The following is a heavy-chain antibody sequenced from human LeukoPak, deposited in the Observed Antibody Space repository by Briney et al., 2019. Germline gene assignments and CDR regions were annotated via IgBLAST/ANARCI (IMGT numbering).Heavy chain of an antibody. J-gene: IGHJ4*02. CDR3: ARGWDWSFDH. D-gene: IGHD3/OR15-3a*01. V-gene: IGHV3-48*02. Sequence: GGSLRLSCAASGFSFSDYSMNWVRQAPGKGLGWLSNIRSSGNLRDYADSVKGRFTISRDNAKNSLYLQMNSLRDEDTAIYYCARGWDWSFDHWGQGILVTVSS. CDR2: IRSSGNLR. CDR1: GFSFSDYS.